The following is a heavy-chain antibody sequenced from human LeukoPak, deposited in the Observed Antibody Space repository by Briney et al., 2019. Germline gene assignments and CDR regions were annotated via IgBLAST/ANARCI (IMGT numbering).Heavy chain of an antibody. CDR3: AKASEYYYDSSGSDFDY. Sequence: GGSLRLSCAASGFTFSSYAMSWVRQAPGKGLEWVSVISGSGGSTYYADSVKGRFTISRDNSKNTLYLQMNSLRAEDTAVYYCAKASEYYYDSSGSDFDYWGQGTLVTVSS. CDR2: ISGSGGST. D-gene: IGHD3-22*01. V-gene: IGHV3-23*01. CDR1: GFTFSSYA. J-gene: IGHJ4*02.